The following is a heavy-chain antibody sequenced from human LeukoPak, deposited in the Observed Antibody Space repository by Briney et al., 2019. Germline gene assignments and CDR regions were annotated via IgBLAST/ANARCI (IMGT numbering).Heavy chain of an antibody. J-gene: IGHJ6*02. CDR3: ARAHYYGSGSYPSYYYYGMDV. CDR1: GFTFSSCD. CDR2: IGTAGDT. Sequence: PGGSLRLPCAASGFTFSSCDMHWVRQATGKGLEWVSAIGTAGDTYYPGSVKGRFTISRENAKNSLYLQMNSLRAGDTAVYYCARAHYYGSGSYPSYYYYGMDVWGQGTTVTVSS. V-gene: IGHV3-13*01. D-gene: IGHD3-10*01.